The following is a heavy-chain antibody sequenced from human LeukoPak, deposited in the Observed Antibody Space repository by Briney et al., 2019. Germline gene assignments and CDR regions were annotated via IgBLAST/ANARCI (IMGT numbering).Heavy chain of an antibody. D-gene: IGHD6-25*01. CDR3: ARRMRAWYSSDWYFDY. V-gene: IGHV5-51*01. Sequence: GESLKISCKGSGYSFTSYWIGWVRQMPGKGLEWMGIIYPGGSDSRYSPSFQSQVTISADKSISTAYLQWSSLKASGTAMYYCARRMRAWYSSDWYFDYWGQGTLVPVSS. CDR2: IYPGGSDS. J-gene: IGHJ4*02. CDR1: GYSFTSYW.